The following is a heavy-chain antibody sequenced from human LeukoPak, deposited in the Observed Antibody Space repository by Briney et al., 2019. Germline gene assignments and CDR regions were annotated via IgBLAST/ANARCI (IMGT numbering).Heavy chain of an antibody. J-gene: IGHJ4*02. Sequence: ASATVSCKSSGYTFTGYYMHWVRQAPGQGLEWMGWINPNSGGTNYAQKFQGRVTMTRDTSISTAYMELSRLRSDDTAVYYCARLGGNYSGYDYSDAFGNWGQGTLVTVSS. CDR2: INPNSGGT. D-gene: IGHD5-12*01. V-gene: IGHV1-2*02. CDR1: GYTFTGYY. CDR3: ARLGGNYSGYDYSDAFGN.